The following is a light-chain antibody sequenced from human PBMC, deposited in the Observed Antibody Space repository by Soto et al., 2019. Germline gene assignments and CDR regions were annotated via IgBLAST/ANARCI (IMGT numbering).Light chain of an antibody. J-gene: IGLJ2*01. Sequence: QSALTQPASVSGSPGQSITISCTGTSSDVVGYEYVSWYQQHPGKAPKVIIYEVSNRPSGVSLRFRGAKSGNTASLTISGLQFEDEADYYCSSYTSSSAPHVVFGGGTKVTVL. CDR2: EVS. V-gene: IGLV2-14*01. CDR3: SSYTSSSAPHVV. CDR1: SSDVVGYEY.